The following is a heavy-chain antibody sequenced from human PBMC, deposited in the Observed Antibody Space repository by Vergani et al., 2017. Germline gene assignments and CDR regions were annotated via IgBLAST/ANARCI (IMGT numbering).Heavy chain of an antibody. CDR3: ARSYGDYDYFDY. V-gene: IGHV3-7*01. D-gene: IGHD4-17*01. CDR2: IKQDGSEK. CDR1: GFPFSSYW. Sequence: EVQLVESGGGLVQPGGSLRLSCAASGFPFSSYWMSWVRQAPGKGVEWVANIKQDGSEKYYVDSGKGRFTISRDNAKNTLYRQRNSLRAEDTAVYYCARSYGDYDYFDYWGQGTLVTVSS. J-gene: IGHJ4*02.